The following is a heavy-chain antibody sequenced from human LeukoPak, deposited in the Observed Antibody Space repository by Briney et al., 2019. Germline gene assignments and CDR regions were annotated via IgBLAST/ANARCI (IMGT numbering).Heavy chain of an antibody. J-gene: IGHJ4*02. V-gene: IGHV3-23*01. CDR2: ISGSGGST. D-gene: IGHD1-14*01. CDR1: GFTFSSYA. Sequence: GGTLRLSCAASGFTFSSYAMNWARQAPGKGLEWVSAISGSGGSTYYADSVKGRFTISRDNSKNTRYLQMNSLRAEDTAVYYCAKPARTDYTDYWGQGTLVTVSS. CDR3: AKPARTDYTDY.